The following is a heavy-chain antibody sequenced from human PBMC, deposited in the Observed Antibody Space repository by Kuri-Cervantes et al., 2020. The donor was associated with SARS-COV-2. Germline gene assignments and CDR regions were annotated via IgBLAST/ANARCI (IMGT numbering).Heavy chain of an antibody. CDR2: ISWNSGSI. J-gene: IGHJ5*02. V-gene: IGHV3-9*01. CDR3: ARNQEAYAPLSPCVFDP. D-gene: IGHD2-21*01. CDR1: GFTFDDYA. Sequence: LSLTCAASGFTFDDYAMHWVRQAPGKGLEWVSGISWNSGSIGYADSVKGRFTISRDNAKNSLYLQMNSLRAEDTAIYFCARNQEAYAPLSPCVFDPWGQGTLVTVSS.